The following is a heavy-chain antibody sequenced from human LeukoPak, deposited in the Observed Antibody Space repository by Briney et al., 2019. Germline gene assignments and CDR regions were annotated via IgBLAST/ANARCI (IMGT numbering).Heavy chain of an antibody. Sequence: ASEKVSCKASGYTFTSYAMNWVRQAPGQGLEWMGWINTNTGNPTYAQGFTGRFVFSLDTSVSTAYLQISSLKAEDTAVYYCARGGPRRGSGFYYFDYWGQGTLVTVSS. D-gene: IGHD6-19*01. CDR1: GYTFTSYA. J-gene: IGHJ4*02. V-gene: IGHV7-4-1*02. CDR3: ARGGPRRGSGFYYFDY. CDR2: INTNTGNP.